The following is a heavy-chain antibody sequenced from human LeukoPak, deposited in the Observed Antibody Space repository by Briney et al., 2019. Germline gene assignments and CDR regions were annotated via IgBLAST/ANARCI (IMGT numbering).Heavy chain of an antibody. J-gene: IGHJ3*02. Sequence: GGSLRLSCAASGFTFSSYSMNWVRQAPGKGLEWVSSISSSSSYIYYADSVKGRFTISRDNAKNSLYLQMNSLRAEDTAVYYCARDGVGPGRAFDIWGQGTMVTVSS. CDR1: GFTFSSYS. CDR3: ARDGVGPGRAFDI. V-gene: IGHV3-21*01. CDR2: ISSSSSYI.